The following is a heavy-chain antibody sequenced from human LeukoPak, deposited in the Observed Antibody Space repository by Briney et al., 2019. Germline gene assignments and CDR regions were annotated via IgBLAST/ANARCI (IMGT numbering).Heavy chain of an antibody. D-gene: IGHD1-26*01. V-gene: IGHV4-59*01. Sequence: KPSETLSLTCTVSGGSISSYYWSWIRQPPGKGLEWIGYIYYSGSTNYNPSLKSRVTISVDTSKNQFSLKLSSVTAADTAVYYCARVRDLREWELLDWGQGTLVTVSS. CDR1: GGSISSYY. CDR3: ARVRDLREWELLD. CDR2: IYYSGST. J-gene: IGHJ4*02.